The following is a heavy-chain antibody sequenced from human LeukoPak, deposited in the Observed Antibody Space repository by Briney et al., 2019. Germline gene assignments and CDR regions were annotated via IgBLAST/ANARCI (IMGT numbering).Heavy chain of an antibody. J-gene: IGHJ4*02. D-gene: IGHD4-23*01. CDR1: GFTFDDYA. V-gene: IGHV3-9*01. CDR3: AKDILGGGNLDGYFDY. Sequence: GRSLRLSCAASGFTFDDYAMHWVRQAPGKGLEWVSGISWNSGSIGYADSVKGRFTISRDNAKNSLYLQMNSLRAEDTALYYCAKDILGGGNLDGYFDYWGQGTLVTVSS. CDR2: ISWNSGSI.